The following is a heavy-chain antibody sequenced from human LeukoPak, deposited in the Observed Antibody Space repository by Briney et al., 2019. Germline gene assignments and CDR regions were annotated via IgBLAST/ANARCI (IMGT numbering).Heavy chain of an antibody. D-gene: IGHD3-22*01. V-gene: IGHV3-30*03. CDR3: TIIVEIISSTSTTLGY. CDR2: ISYDGSNT. J-gene: IGHJ4*02. CDR1: GFTFSSYG. Sequence: GGSLRLSCAASGFTFSSYGMHWVRQAPGKGLEWVAVISYDGSNTFYADSVKGRFTISRDNSKNTLYLQVNSLRAEDTAVYYFTIIVEIISSTSTTLGYWGQGTLVTVSS.